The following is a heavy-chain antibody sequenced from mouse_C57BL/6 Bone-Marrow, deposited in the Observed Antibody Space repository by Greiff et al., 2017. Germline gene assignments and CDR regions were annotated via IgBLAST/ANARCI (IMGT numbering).Heavy chain of an antibody. Sequence: VQLQQSGAELVRPGASVKLSCTASGYTFNDDCMHWVKQRPGQGLEWIGRIDPENGDTNYNSKFKGKATLTADKSSNTAYLQLSSLTSEDTAVYYCTGRLADCAFDVWGTGTTVTVSA. CDR1: GYTFNDDC. CDR2: IDPENGDT. CDR3: TGRLADCAFDV. D-gene: IGHD2-4*01. J-gene: IGHJ1*03. V-gene: IGHV14-1*01.